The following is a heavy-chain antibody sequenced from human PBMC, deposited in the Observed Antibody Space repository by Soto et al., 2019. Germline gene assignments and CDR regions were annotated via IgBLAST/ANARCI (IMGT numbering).Heavy chain of an antibody. CDR1: GGTFSSYA. V-gene: IGHV1-69*01. D-gene: IGHD5-12*01. CDR3: ATGTLRSSEGYDI. CDR2: ILPIFGTA. Sequence: QVQLVQSGAEVKKPGSSVKVSCKASGGTFSSYAISWVRQAPGQGLEWMGGILPIFGTANYAQKLQGIVTITANESRSTANMGRSSLRSEDTAVYYGATGTLRSSEGYDIWGQGTMVTVSS. J-gene: IGHJ3*02.